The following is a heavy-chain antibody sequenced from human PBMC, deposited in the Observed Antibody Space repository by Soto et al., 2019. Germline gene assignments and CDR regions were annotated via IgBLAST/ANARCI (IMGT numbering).Heavy chain of an antibody. J-gene: IGHJ4*02. CDR1: GGSISSGDYY. CDR3: ARGTVWYYDSSGYYLDY. Sequence: SETLSLTCTVSGGSISSGDYYWSWIRQPPGKGLEWIGYIYYSGSTYYNPSLKSRVTISVDTSKNQFSLKPSSVTAADTAVYYCARGTVWYYDSSGYYLDYWGQGTLVTVSS. CDR2: IYYSGST. D-gene: IGHD3-22*01. V-gene: IGHV4-30-4*01.